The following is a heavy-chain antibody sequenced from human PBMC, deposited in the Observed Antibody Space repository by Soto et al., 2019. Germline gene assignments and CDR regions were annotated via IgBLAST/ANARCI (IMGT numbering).Heavy chain of an antibody. J-gene: IGHJ4*02. D-gene: IGHD3-3*01. Sequence: VQLLESGGGLVQPGGSLRLSCAASGFIFSSYAMSWVRQAPGKGLEWVSHITGSGRSTYYADSVKGRFTISRDNSKNTLYLQMNSLRAEDTAVYYCASHYDFWSGYYNYWGQGTLVTVSS. CDR3: ASHYDFWSGYYNY. V-gene: IGHV3-23*01. CDR1: GFIFSSYA. CDR2: ITGSGRST.